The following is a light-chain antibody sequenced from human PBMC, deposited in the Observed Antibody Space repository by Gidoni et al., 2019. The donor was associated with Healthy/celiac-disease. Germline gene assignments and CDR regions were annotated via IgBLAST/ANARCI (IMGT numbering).Light chain of an antibody. V-gene: IGLV2-8*01. CDR3: SSYAGSNNVV. Sequence: QSALTQPPSASWSPGQSVTISCTGTSSDVGGYNYVSWYQQHPGKAPKLMIYEVSKRPSGVPERFSGSKSGNTASLTVAGLQAEDEADYYCSSYAGSNNVVFGGGTKLTVL. J-gene: IGLJ2*01. CDR2: EVS. CDR1: SSDVGGYNY.